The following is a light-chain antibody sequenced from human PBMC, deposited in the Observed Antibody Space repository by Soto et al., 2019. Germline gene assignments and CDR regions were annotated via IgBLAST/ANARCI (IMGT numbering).Light chain of an antibody. CDR2: EVT. CDR1: SSDVGGYDS. CDR3: SSYAGSNTFL. Sequence: QSALTQPPSASGSPGQSVTISCTGTSSDVGGYDSVSWYQQHPGKAPKLIIYEVTKRPSGVPYRFSGSRSGYTASLTVSGLQTEDEADYYCSSYAGSNTFLFGGGTKVTVL. J-gene: IGLJ3*02. V-gene: IGLV2-8*01.